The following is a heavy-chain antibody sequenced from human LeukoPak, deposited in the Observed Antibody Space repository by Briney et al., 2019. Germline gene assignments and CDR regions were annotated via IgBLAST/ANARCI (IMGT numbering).Heavy chain of an antibody. CDR3: ARVAGSIDY. CDR2: MNTNRGYT. J-gene: IGHJ4*02. Sequence: ASVKLSCKASGYTFTTYDINWVGQATRQGLEGMGWMNTNRGYTDYAQKFQGRVTITRDTSISTAYMELSSVRSEEKDVYYCARVAGSIDYWGQGTLVTVSS. CDR1: GYTFTTYD. V-gene: IGHV1-8*03. D-gene: IGHD6-19*01.